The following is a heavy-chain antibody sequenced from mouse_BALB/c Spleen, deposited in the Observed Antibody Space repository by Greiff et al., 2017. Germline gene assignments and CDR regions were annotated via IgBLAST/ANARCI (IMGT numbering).Heavy chain of an antibody. D-gene: IGHD1-1*01. CDR3: AREGYYGSSDWYFDV. CDR2: INSNGGST. V-gene: IGHV5-6-3*01. CDR1: GFTFSSYG. J-gene: IGHJ1*01. Sequence: DVKLQESGGGLVQPGGSLKLSCAASGFTFSSYGMSWVRQTPDKRLELVATINSNGGSTYYPDSVKGRFTISRDNAKNTLYLQMSSLKSEDTAMYYCAREGYYGSSDWYFDVWGAGTTVTVSS.